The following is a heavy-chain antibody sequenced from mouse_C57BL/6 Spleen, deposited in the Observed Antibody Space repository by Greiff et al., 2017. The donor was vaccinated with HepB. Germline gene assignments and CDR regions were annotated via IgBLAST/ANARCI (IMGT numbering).Heavy chain of an antibody. D-gene: IGHD4-1*01. CDR1: GYTFTSYG. CDR3: ARRWDDYYAMDY. J-gene: IGHJ4*01. V-gene: IGHV1-81*01. CDR2: IYPRSGNT. Sequence: QVQLKESGAELARPGASVKLSCKASGYTFTSYGISWVKQRTGQGLEWIGEIYPRSGNTYYNEKFKGKATLTADKSSSTAYMELRSLTSEDSAVYFCARRWDDYYAMDYWGQGTSVTVSS.